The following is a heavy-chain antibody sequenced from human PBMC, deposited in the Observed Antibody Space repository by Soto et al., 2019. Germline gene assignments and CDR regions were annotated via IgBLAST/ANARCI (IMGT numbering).Heavy chain of an antibody. J-gene: IGHJ4*02. CDR2: INHSGST. CDR3: ASRDPGTSVDY. V-gene: IGHV4-34*01. D-gene: IGHD1-7*01. CDR1: GGSFSGYY. Sequence: SETLSLTCAVYGGSFSGYYWSWIRQPPGKGMEWIGEINHSGSTNYNPSLKSRVTISVDTSKNQFSLKLSSVTAADTAVYYCASRDPGTSVDYWGQGTLVTVSS.